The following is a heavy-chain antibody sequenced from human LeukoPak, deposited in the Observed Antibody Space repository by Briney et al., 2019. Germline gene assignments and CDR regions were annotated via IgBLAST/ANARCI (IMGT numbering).Heavy chain of an antibody. CDR3: TTRRPDAFDI. CDR2: INHRGST. J-gene: IGHJ3*02. V-gene: IGHV4-34*01. CDR1: GGSFSGHH. Sequence: PSETLSLTCAVYGGSFSGHHWSWIRQPPGKGLEWIGEINHRGSTNYNPSLKSRVTISVDTSKNQFSLKLSSVTAADTAVYYCTTRRPDAFDIWGQGTMVTVSS.